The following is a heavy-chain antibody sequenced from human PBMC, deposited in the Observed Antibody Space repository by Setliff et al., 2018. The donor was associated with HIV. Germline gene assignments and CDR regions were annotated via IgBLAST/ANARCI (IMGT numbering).Heavy chain of an antibody. CDR3: ARWITTPTKGAFDI. Sequence: KPSETLSLTCTVSGGSINNGYHYWVWIRQTPGKGPEWIGGIYYTGSAHYNPSLKSRVTISVDTSKNQFSMKLTSLTAADTTVYYCARWITTPTKGAFDIWGQGTAVTV. V-gene: IGHV4-39*01. D-gene: IGHD3-22*01. J-gene: IGHJ3*02. CDR1: GGSINNGYHY. CDR2: IYYTGSA.